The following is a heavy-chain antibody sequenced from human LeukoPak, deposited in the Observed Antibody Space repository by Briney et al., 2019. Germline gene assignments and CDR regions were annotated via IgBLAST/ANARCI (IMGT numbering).Heavy chain of an antibody. V-gene: IGHV1-2*02. D-gene: IGHD3-22*01. Sequence: ASVKVSCKASGYTFTGYYIHWVRQAPGQGLEWMGWINPNSGGTNYAQKFQGRVTMTRDTSISTAYMELSRLRSDDTAVYYCARPSYYDSSDYFLRYWGQGTLVTVSS. J-gene: IGHJ4*02. CDR3: ARPSYYDSSDYFLRY. CDR2: INPNSGGT. CDR1: GYTFTGYY.